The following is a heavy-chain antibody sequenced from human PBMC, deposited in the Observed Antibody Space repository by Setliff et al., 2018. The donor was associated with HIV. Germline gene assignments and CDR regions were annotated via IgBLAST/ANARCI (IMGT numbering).Heavy chain of an antibody. CDR3: VRVRVGGSLYFDF. Sequence: AASVKVSCKASGYNFSTYALHWVRQAPGQRLEWLGWMNAASGKTKYSEEFQNRISFTRDTSANIGYLELTKLRSEDMGIYYCVRVRVGGSLYFDFWGQGTPVTVSS. V-gene: IGHV1-3*03. D-gene: IGHD1-26*01. CDR1: GYNFSTYA. CDR2: MNAASGKT. J-gene: IGHJ4*02.